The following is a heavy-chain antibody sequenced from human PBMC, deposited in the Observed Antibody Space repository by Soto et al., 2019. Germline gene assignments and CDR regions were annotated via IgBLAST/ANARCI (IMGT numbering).Heavy chain of an antibody. Sequence: SETLSLTGTVSGASISGFYWSWIRKSAGKGLEWIGRIYATGTTDYNPSLKSRVMMSVDTSKKQFSLKLRSVTAADTAVYYCVRDGTKTLRDWFDPWGQGISVTVSS. J-gene: IGHJ5*02. D-gene: IGHD1-1*01. CDR2: IYATGTT. V-gene: IGHV4-4*07. CDR1: GASISGFY. CDR3: VRDGTKTLRDWFDP.